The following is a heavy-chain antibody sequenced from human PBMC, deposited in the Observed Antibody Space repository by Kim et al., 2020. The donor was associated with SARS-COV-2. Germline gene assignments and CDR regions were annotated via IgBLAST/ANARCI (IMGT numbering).Heavy chain of an antibody. D-gene: IGHD2-15*01. Sequence: GGSLRLSCAASGFTFSNAWMSWVRQAPGKGLEWVGRIKSKTDGGTTDYAAPVKGRFTISRDDSKNTLYLQMNSLKTEDTAVYYCTTDKLVVAATDYYYYGMDVWGQGTTVTVSS. CDR1: GFTFSNAW. CDR2: IKSKTDGGTT. CDR3: TTDKLVVAATDYYYYGMDV. J-gene: IGHJ6*02. V-gene: IGHV3-15*01.